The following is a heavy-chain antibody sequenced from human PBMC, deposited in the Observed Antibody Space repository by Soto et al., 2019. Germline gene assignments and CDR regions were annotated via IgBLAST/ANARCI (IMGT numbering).Heavy chain of an antibody. CDR1: GFTFRNHG. V-gene: IGHV3-33*01. D-gene: IGHD6-13*01. Sequence: QVQLVESGGGVVQPGMSLRLSCAASGFTFRNHGMHWVRQAPGKGLEWVGVIWYDGSNKYYADSVKGRFTISRDNSKNTLYLQMNSLRAEDTAVYYCARDIAARRLDYWGQGTLVTVSS. CDR3: ARDIAARRLDY. J-gene: IGHJ4*02. CDR2: IWYDGSNK.